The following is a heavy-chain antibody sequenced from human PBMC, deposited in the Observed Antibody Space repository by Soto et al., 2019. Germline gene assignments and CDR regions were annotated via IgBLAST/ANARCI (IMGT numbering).Heavy chain of an antibody. CDR1: GGSVSSGSYY. D-gene: IGHD3-3*01. V-gene: IGHV4-61*01. J-gene: IGHJ5*02. CDR3: ATRITVFGLLIPPFDP. Sequence: SETLSLTCTVSGGSVSSGSYYWSWIRQPPGKGLEWIGYMYYSGSTNYNPSLKSRVTISVDTSKNQFSLRLSSVTAADTAIYYCATRITVFGLLIPPFDPWGQGTQVTVSS. CDR2: MYYSGST.